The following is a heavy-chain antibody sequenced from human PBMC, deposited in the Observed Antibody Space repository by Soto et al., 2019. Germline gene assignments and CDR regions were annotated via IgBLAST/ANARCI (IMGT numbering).Heavy chain of an antibody. CDR3: ARHSRGVWYYFDY. CDR1: GGSISSSSYY. V-gene: IGHV4-39*01. CDR2: IYYSGST. Sequence: QLQLQESGPGLVKPSETLSLTCTVSGGSISSSSYYWGWIRQPPGKGLEWIGSIYYSGSTYYNPSLKSRVTISVDTSKNQFSLKLSSVTAADTAVYYCARHSRGVWYYFDYWGQGTLVTVSS. J-gene: IGHJ4*02. D-gene: IGHD3-10*01.